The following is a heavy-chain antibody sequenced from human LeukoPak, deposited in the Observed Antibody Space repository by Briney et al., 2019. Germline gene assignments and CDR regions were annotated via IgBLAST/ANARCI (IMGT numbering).Heavy chain of an antibody. CDR3: ARGGVRGSTGAYYYGMDV. V-gene: IGHV1-2*04. D-gene: IGHD3-10*01. J-gene: IGHJ6*02. Sequence: GASVKVSCKASGYTFTGYYMHWVRQAPGQGLEWMGWINPNSGGTNYAQKFQGWVTMTRDTSISTAYMELSRLRSDDTAVYYCARGGVRGSTGAYYYGMDVWGQGTTVTVSS. CDR2: INPNSGGT. CDR1: GYTFTGYY.